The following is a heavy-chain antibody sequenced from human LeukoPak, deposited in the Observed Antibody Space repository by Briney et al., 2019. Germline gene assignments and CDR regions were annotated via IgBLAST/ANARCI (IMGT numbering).Heavy chain of an antibody. V-gene: IGHV1-69*05. J-gene: IGHJ4*02. CDR3: ARNYGSGSYYPFYFDY. CDR1: GGTFSSYA. CDR2: IIPIFGTA. Sequence: ASVKVSCKASGGTFSSYAISRVRQAPGQGLEWMGGIIPIFGTANYAQKFQGRVTITTDESTSTAYMELSSLRSEDTTVYYCARNYGSGSYYPFYFDYWGQGTLVTVS. D-gene: IGHD3-10*01.